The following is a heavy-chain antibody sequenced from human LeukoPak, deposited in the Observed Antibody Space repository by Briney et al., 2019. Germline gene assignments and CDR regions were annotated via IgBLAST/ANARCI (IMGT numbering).Heavy chain of an antibody. D-gene: IGHD3/OR15-3a*01. J-gene: IGHJ5*02. V-gene: IGHV4-34*01. CDR1: GVSFSSYY. CDR3: ARALKIFRPPRGTTWFDP. Sequence: SETLSLTCAVYGVSFSSYYLSWIRQPPGKGLEWIGEINHSGSTNYNPSLKSPVTISGDTSKNQVSLKLSSVTAADTAVYYCARALKIFRPPRGTTWFDPWGQGTLVTVSS. CDR2: INHSGST.